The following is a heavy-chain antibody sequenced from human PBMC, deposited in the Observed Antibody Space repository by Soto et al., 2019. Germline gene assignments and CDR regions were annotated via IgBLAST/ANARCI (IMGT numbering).Heavy chain of an antibody. CDR2: IFDSGIT. V-gene: IGHV4-4*07. J-gene: IGHJ5*02. Sequence: SETLSLTCSVSGGSLSYYYWSWIRQPAGRGLEWIGRIFDSGITNYSPSLRSRIAMSVDTSKNQFSLKLSSVTAADTAVYYCARGSLKFDLWGLGTRVTVSS. CDR3: ARGSLKFDL. D-gene: IGHD3-10*01. CDR1: GGSLSYYY.